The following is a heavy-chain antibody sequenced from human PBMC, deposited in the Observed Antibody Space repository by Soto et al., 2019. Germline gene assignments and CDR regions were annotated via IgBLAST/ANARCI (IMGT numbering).Heavy chain of an antibody. CDR2: ISWNSGNI. J-gene: IGHJ3*02. Sequence: EVQLVESGGGLVQPGRSLRLSCAASGFTFDDYAMHWVRQAPGKGLEWVSGISWNSGNIGYADSVKGRFTISRDNAKNSLYLQMNSLRPEDTAVYYCAKDRCSGGSCYSGIGAFDIWGQGTMVTVSS. D-gene: IGHD2-15*01. CDR3: AKDRCSGGSCYSGIGAFDI. V-gene: IGHV3-9*01. CDR1: GFTFDDYA.